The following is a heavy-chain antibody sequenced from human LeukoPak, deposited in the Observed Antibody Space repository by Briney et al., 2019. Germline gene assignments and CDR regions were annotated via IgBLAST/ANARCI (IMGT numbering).Heavy chain of an antibody. J-gene: IGHJ5*02. Sequence: SQTLSLTCAVSGGSISSYYWSWIRQPPGKGLEWIGDINYSGSTNYNPSLKSRVTISVDTSKNQFSLKLSSVTAADTAVYYCARATYYDFWSGQFDQRAVAWFDPWGQGTLVTVSS. CDR2: INYSGST. CDR3: ARATYYDFWSGQFDQRAVAWFDP. V-gene: IGHV4-59*01. CDR1: GGSISSYY. D-gene: IGHD3-3*01.